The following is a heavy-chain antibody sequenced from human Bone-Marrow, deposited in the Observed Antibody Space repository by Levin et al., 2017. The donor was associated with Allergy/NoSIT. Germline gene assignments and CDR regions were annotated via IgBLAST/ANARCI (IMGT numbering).Heavy chain of an antibody. CDR1: GFTVRSTY. CDR2: IYSGGST. Sequence: LSLLCAASGFTVRSTYMSWVRQAPGKGPEWVSVIYSGGSTYYADSVKGRFTISRDNSKNTLYLQMNSLRAEDTAVYYCARGWFGELLSHWGQGTLVTVSS. CDR3: ARGWFGELLSH. V-gene: IGHV3-53*01. J-gene: IGHJ4*02. D-gene: IGHD3-10*01.